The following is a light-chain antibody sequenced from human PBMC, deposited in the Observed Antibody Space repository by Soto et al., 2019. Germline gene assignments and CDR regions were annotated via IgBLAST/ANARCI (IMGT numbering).Light chain of an antibody. CDR2: EAS. J-gene: IGKJ3*01. CDR1: PSVSSY. V-gene: IGKV3-11*01. CDR3: QQRSNWPPT. Sequence: EIVLTQSPSTMXCPPGQRSTLCCXSSPSVSSYLAWYQQKPGQAPRLLIYEASNRATGIPARFSGSGSGTDFTLTISSLEPEDFAVYYCQQRSNWPPTFGPGTKVDNK.